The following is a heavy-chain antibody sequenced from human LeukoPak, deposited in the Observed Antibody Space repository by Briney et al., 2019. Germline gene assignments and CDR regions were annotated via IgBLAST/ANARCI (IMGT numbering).Heavy chain of an antibody. V-gene: IGHV4-34*01. CDR3: ARGNSTTVQTFDS. CDR1: GGSFSGYY. Sequence: SETLSLTCAVYGGSFSGYYWSWIRQPPEKGLEWIGEIKHSGSTYYNPSLKSRVTMSVDTSKNQFSLKLNSVTAADTAVYYCARGNSTTVQTFDSWGQGTLVTVSS. D-gene: IGHD4-4*01. CDR2: IKHSGST. J-gene: IGHJ4*02.